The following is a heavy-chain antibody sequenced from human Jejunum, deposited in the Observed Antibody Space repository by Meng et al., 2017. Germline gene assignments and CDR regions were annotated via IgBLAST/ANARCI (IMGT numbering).Heavy chain of an antibody. CDR1: GDSIRGADYY. V-gene: IGHV4-30-4*01. D-gene: IGHD2-2*01. CDR3: ARSRVIPAAYFDS. J-gene: IGHJ4*01. Sequence: QVQLQEAGPGLVKPSGTLSLTCSVSGDSIRGADYYWTWIRQAPGKGLEWIGYIYYSGTTYYNPSLKTRLILSVDTSTNRFSLNLSSVAAADTAMYYCARSRVIPAAYFDSWGHGTLVTVSS. CDR2: IYYSGTT.